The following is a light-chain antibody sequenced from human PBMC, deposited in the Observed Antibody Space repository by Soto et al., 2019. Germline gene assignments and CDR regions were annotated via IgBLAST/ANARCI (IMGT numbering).Light chain of an antibody. CDR2: DAS. Sequence: DITMTQSPATVSASVGDRVTIPCRASQSISSWLARYQQKPGKAPKLLIYDASSLESGVPSRFSGSGSGTEFTLTISSLQPDDFATYYCQPYNSYSPWTFGQGTMVDIK. CDR1: QSISSW. CDR3: QPYNSYSPWT. J-gene: IGKJ1*01. V-gene: IGKV1-5*01.